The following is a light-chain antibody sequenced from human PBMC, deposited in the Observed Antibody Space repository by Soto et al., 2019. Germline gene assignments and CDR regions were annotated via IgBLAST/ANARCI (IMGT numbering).Light chain of an antibody. CDR3: QQYYSTPLT. Sequence: DVVITHSVDSLAVSLVDLATINCKSCQSVLYSSNNRNYLAWYQQKPGQPPKLLSYWASTRESGVPDRFSGSGSGTDFALTISSLQAEDVAVYYCQQYYSTPLTFGGGTKVDIK. CDR2: WAS. J-gene: IGKJ4*01. CDR1: QSVLYSSNNRNY. V-gene: IGKV4-1*01.